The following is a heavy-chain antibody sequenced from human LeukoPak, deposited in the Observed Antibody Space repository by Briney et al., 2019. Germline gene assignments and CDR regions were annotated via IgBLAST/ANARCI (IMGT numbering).Heavy chain of an antibody. CDR1: GGTFSSYA. J-gene: IGHJ4*02. V-gene: IGHV1-69*05. CDR3: ARKVPAAVDY. D-gene: IGHD2-2*01. CDR2: IIPIFGTA. Sequence: GASVKVSCKASGGTFSSYAISWVRQAPGQGLEWMGGIIPIFGTANYAQKLQGRVTMTTDTSTSTAYMELRSLRSDDTAVYYCARKVPAAVDYWGQGTLVTVSS.